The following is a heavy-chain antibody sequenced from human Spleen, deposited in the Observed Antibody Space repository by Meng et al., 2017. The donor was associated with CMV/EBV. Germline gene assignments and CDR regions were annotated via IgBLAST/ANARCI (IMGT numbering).Heavy chain of an antibody. CDR1: GFTFSSYR. CDR3: ARGRYGGNSNWFDL. V-gene: IGHV3-21*01. CDR2: ISSSSSYI. D-gene: IGHD4-23*01. J-gene: IGHJ2*01. Sequence: AAGFTFSSYRLSWCRQAPGKGLDWVSSISSSSSYIYYADSVKGRFTISRDNAKNSLYLQMNSLRAEDTAVYYCARGRYGGNSNWFDLWGRGTLVTVSS.